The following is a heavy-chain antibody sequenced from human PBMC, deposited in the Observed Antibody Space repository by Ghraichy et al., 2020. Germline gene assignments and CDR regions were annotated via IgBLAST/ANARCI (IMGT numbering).Heavy chain of an antibody. Sequence: LSLTCAASGFTFSSYAMSWVRQAPGKGLEWVSAISGSGGSTYYADSVKGRFTISRDNSKNTLYLQMNSLRAEDTAVYYCAKVRRYSSAIRGFDYWGQGTLVTVSS. V-gene: IGHV3-23*01. CDR1: GFTFSSYA. CDR2: ISGSGGST. CDR3: AKVRRYSSAIRGFDY. D-gene: IGHD6-19*01. J-gene: IGHJ4*02.